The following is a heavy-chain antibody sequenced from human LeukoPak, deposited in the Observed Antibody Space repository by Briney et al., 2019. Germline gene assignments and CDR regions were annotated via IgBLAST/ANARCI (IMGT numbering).Heavy chain of an antibody. J-gene: IGHJ4*02. V-gene: IGHV4-38-2*02. CDR1: GYSISGDYY. D-gene: IGHD1-26*01. CDR2: IYHSGST. Sequence: PSETLSLICTVSGYSISGDYYWGWIRPPPGKGLEWIGSIYHSGSTYYNPSLKSRVTISVDTSKNQFSLKLRSVTAADTAVYYCARGKSRGSHIDYWGQGTLVTVSS. CDR3: ARGKSRGSHIDY.